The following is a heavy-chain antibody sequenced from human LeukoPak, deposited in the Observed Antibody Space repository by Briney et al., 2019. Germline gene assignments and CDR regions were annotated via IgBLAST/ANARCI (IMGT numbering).Heavy chain of an antibody. J-gene: IGHJ4*02. CDR3: ATKTSGTYGYFEY. V-gene: IGHV3-23*01. CDR1: GFTFSSCG. CDR2: IRGSGVYT. D-gene: IGHD1-26*01. Sequence: GGSLRLSCAASGFTFSSCGMSWVRQTPGKGLEWVSVIRGSGVYTLYADSVKGRLTISRDNSKNTLYLQMNSLRAEGTAIYFCATKTSGTYGYFEYWGQGTLVTVSS.